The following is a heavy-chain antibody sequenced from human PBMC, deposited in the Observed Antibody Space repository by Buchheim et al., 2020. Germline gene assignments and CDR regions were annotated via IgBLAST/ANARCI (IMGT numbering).Heavy chain of an antibody. CDR1: GGSIRSDNNY. V-gene: IGHV4-31*03. J-gene: IGHJ5*01. CDR2: ISYSGNT. D-gene: IGHD4-17*01. CDR3: ARDSVLGDTGWFDH. Sequence: QVQLQESGPRLVKPSQTLSLTCTVSGGSIRSDNNYWTWIRQHPGKGLEWIGYISYSGNTYYNPSLKSRVTMSVDTSQNQFSLKLSSVTAADTAVYYCARDSVLGDTGWFDHWGQGTL.